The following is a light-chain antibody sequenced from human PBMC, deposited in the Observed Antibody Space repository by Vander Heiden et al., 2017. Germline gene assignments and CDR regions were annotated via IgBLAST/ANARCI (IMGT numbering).Light chain of an antibody. CDR1: SSNIGSNT. V-gene: IGLV1-44*01. J-gene: IGLJ2*01. Sequence: SFLTQPPSASGTPGPRVTISCSGSSSNIGSNTVNWYQQRPGTAPKLLIYSNNQRPSGVPDRFSGSKSGTSASLAISGLQSEDEADYYCAAWDDSLNGPVVFGGGTKLTVL. CDR3: AAWDDSLNGPVV. CDR2: SNN.